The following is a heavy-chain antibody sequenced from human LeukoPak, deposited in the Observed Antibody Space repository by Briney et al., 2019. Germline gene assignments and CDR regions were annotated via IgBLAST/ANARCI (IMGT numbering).Heavy chain of an antibody. CDR3: ARDLGIAVAGTREDY. D-gene: IGHD6-19*01. Sequence: ASVKVSCKSSGGTFSSYAIIWVRQAPGQGLKWMGGIIPIFGTANYAQKFQGRVTITADESTSTAYMELSSLRSEDTAVYYCARDLGIAVAGTREDYWGQGTLVTVSS. V-gene: IGHV1-69*01. CDR2: IIPIFGTA. J-gene: IGHJ4*02. CDR1: GGTFSSYA.